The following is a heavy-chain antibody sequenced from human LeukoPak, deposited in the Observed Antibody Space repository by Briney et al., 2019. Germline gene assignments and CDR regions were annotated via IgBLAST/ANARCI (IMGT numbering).Heavy chain of an antibody. D-gene: IGHD3-22*01. CDR3: ARLHYDSSGYYHAVFDY. Sequence: ASVKVSCKASGYTLTGYYMHWLRQAPGQGLEWMGWINPNSGGTNYAQKFQGRVTMTRDTSISTAYMELSRLRSDDTAVYYCARLHYDSSGYYHAVFDYWGQGTLVTVSS. V-gene: IGHV1-2*02. CDR1: GYTLTGYY. J-gene: IGHJ4*02. CDR2: INPNSGGT.